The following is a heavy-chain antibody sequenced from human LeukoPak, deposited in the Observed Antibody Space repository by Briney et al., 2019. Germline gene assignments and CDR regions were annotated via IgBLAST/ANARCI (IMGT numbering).Heavy chain of an antibody. D-gene: IGHD3-9*01. J-gene: IGHJ4*02. CDR1: GFTFSSYA. V-gene: IGHV3-30-3*01. Sequence: GGSLRLSCAASGFTFSSYAMHWVRQAPGKGLEWVAVISYDGSNKYYADSVKGRFTISRDNSKNTLYLQMNSLRAEDTAVYYCARDAGLRYFATYYFDYWGQGTLVTVSP. CDR2: ISYDGSNK. CDR3: ARDAGLRYFATYYFDY.